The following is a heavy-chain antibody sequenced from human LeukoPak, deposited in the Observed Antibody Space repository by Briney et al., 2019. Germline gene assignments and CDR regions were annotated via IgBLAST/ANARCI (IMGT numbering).Heavy chain of an antibody. Sequence: GASVKVSCKASGYTFTGYYMHWVRQAPGQGLEWMGWINPNSGGTNYAQKFQGRVTMTRDTSISTAYMELSRLRSDDTAVYYCARSRYGGYCSGGSCPYYFDYWGQGTLVTVSS. J-gene: IGHJ4*02. CDR2: INPNSGGT. CDR1: GYTFTGYY. V-gene: IGHV1-2*02. CDR3: ARSRYGGYCSGGSCPYYFDY. D-gene: IGHD2-15*01.